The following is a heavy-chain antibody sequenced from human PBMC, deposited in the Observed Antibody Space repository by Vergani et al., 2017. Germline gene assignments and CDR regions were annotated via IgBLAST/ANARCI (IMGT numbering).Heavy chain of an antibody. CDR3: ARGPYIYDYVWGSSGYFDY. D-gene: IGHD3-16*01. J-gene: IGHJ4*02. V-gene: IGHV1-69*17. CDR2: IIPIFGIA. CDR1: GGTFSSYA. Sequence: QVQLVQSGAEVKKPGSSVKVSCKASGGTFSSYAIRWVRQAPGQGLEWMGGIIPIFGIANYAQKFQGRVTMTRDTSISTAYMELSRLRSNDTAVYYCARGPYIYDYVWGSSGYFDYWGQGTLVTVSS.